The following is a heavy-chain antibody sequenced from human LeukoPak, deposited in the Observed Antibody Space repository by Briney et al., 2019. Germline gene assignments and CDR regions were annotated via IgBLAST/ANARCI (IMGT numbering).Heavy chain of an antibody. CDR1: GFTFSGYG. J-gene: IGHJ4*02. V-gene: IGHV3-33*05. D-gene: IGHD6-19*01. CDR2: ISYDGSNK. Sequence: GGSLRLSCAASGFTFSGYGMHWVRQAPGKGLEWVAVISYDGSNKYYADSVKGRFTISRDNSKNTLYLQMNSLRAEDTAVYYCARGGVSSGWYGSYFDYWGQGTLVTVSS. CDR3: ARGGVSSGWYGSYFDY.